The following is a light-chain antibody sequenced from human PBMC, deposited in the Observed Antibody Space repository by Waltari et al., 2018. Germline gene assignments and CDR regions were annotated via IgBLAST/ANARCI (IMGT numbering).Light chain of an antibody. J-gene: IGLJ3*02. CDR1: NSNIGRNS. V-gene: IGLV1-44*01. CDR2: NDN. Sequence: QSVLTQPPSVSGTPGQRVTLSCSGSNSNIGRNSVNWYHQLPGKAPKLLIYNDNQGPSGVPDRVAASKSGTSASLAITGLQSEDEADYYCAVWDDSLGGVFGGGTKLTVL. CDR3: AVWDDSLGGV.